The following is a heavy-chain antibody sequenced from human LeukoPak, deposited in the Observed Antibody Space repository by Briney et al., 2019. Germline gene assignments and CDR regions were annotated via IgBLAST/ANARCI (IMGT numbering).Heavy chain of an antibody. CDR1: GYTFTSYG. CDR2: ISAYNGNT. J-gene: IGHJ4*02. V-gene: IGHV1-18*01. D-gene: IGHD6-13*01. Sequence: GASVKVSCKASGYTFTSYGISWVRQAPGQGLEWMGWISAYNGNTNYAQKLQGRVTMNTDTSTSTAYVELRSLRSDDTAVYYCARDEGYSSSWYDYWGQGTLVTVSS. CDR3: ARDEGYSSSWYDY.